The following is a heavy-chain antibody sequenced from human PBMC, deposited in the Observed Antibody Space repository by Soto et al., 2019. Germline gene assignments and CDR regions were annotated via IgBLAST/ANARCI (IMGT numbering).Heavy chain of an antibody. CDR2: ISWNGATM. J-gene: IGHJ5*02. D-gene: IGHD2-2*02. Sequence: EVQLVESGGGLVQPGRSLRLSCAASGFTFDDYAMHWVRQAPGKGLEWVSGISWNGATMGYGDSVKGRFTISRDNTKNSLYLQMNSLRAEDTAVYYCARSWGLYCSSSRCYSPWFDPWGRGTLVTVSS. V-gene: IGHV3-9*01. CDR1: GFTFDDYA. CDR3: ARSWGLYCSSSRCYSPWFDP.